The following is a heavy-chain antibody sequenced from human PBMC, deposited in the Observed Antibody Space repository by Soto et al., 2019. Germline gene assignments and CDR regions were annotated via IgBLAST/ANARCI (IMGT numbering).Heavy chain of an antibody. CDR1: GFTVSSNY. D-gene: IGHD5-12*01. CDR2: IYSGGST. Sequence: GGSLRLSCAASGFTVSSNYMSWVRQAPGKGLEWVSVIYSGGSTYYADSVKGRFTISRDNSKNTLYLQMNSVRAEDTAVYYCARDRYSGYDYYYFGMDVWGQGTTVTVSS. V-gene: IGHV3-53*01. CDR3: ARDRYSGYDYYYFGMDV. J-gene: IGHJ6*02.